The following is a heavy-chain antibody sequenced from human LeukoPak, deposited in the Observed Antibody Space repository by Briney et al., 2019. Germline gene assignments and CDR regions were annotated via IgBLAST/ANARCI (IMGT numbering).Heavy chain of an antibody. J-gene: IGHJ5*02. D-gene: IGHD6-19*01. CDR3: ARAASSGWSGGNWFDP. CDR2: INSDGRST. CDR1: GFTFSSYW. Sequence: PGGSLRLSCAASGFTFSSYWMHWVRQAPGKGLVWVSRINSDGRSTSYADSVKGRFTISRDNAKTTLYLQMNSLRAEDTAVYYCARAASSGWSGGNWFDPWGQGTLVTVSS. V-gene: IGHV3-74*01.